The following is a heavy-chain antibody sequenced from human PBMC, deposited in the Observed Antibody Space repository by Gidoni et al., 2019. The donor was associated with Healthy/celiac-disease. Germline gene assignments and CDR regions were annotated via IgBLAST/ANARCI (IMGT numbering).Heavy chain of an antibody. J-gene: IGHJ6*02. CDR3: ATDSSGYYSQNYGMDV. D-gene: IGHD3-22*01. CDR2: IYHSGST. Sequence: QVQLQESGPGLVKPSETLSLTCAVSGYSISSGYYWGWIRQPPGKGLEWIGSIYHSGSTYYNPSLKSRVNISVDTSKNQFSLKMSAVTAADTAVYYCATDSSGYYSQNYGMDVWGQGTTVTVSS. CDR1: GYSISSGYY. V-gene: IGHV4-38-2*01.